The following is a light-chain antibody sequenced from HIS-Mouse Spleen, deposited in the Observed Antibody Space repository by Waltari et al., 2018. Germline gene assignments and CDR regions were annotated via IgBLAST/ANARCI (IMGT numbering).Light chain of an antibody. CDR2: QDS. CDR3: QAWDSSTAV. V-gene: IGLV3-1*01. J-gene: IGLJ1*01. Sequence: SYELTQPPSVSVSPGQTASNTCPGDELGAKYHCWYQQTPGQSPVLVIYQDSKRPSGIPERFSGSNSGNTATLTISGTQAMDEADYYCQAWDSSTAVFGTGTKVTVL. CDR1: ELGAKY.